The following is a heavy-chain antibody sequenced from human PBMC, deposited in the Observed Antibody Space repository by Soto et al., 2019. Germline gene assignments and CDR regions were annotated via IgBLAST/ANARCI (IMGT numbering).Heavy chain of an antibody. CDR1: GYNFGGYW. D-gene: IGHD3-10*01. J-gene: IGHJ4*02. CDR3: ARHGAYTFSENFDF. Sequence: GESLKISCKGSGYNFGGYWISWVRQTPGKGLEWMGRIDPTDSSSNYNPSFEGHVTVSAEKSISTAYLEWSSLKTSDTAIYYCARHGAYTFSENFDFWGQGTLVTVSS. CDR2: IDPTDSSS. V-gene: IGHV5-10-1*01.